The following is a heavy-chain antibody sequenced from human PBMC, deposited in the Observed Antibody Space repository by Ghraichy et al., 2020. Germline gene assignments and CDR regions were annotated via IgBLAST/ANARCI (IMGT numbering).Heavy chain of an antibody. J-gene: IGHJ4*02. V-gene: IGHV3-23*01. Sequence: GGSLRLSCAASGFTFSSYAMSWVRQAPGKGLEWVSAISGSGGSTYYADSVKGRFTISRDNSKNTLYLQMNSLRVEDTAVYYCAKDNGEQWLVDLMSFDYWGQGTLVTVSS. D-gene: IGHD6-19*01. CDR3: AKDNGEQWLVDLMSFDY. CDR1: GFTFSSYA. CDR2: ISGSGGST.